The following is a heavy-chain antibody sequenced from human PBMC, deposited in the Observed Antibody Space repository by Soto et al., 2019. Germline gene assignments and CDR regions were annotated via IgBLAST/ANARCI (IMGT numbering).Heavy chain of an antibody. V-gene: IGHV4-30-2*01. CDR1: GGSISSGGYS. CDR3: ARVPDY. Sequence: QLQLQESDSGLVKPSQTLSLTCAVSGGSISSGGYSWSWIRQPPGKGLEWIGYMYHSGSTYYNPSLEGRVTMSIDRAKSHVSLKLSSVTAASPAVYYCARVPDYWGQGILVTVSS. CDR2: MYHSGST. J-gene: IGHJ4*02. D-gene: IGHD2-2*01.